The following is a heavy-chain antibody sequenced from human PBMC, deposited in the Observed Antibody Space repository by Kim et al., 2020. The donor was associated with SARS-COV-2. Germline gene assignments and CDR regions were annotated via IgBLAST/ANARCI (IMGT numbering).Heavy chain of an antibody. J-gene: IGHJ4*02. V-gene: IGHV3-23*01. CDR2: IGAGHDA. CDR1: GFIFSNYA. Sequence: GGSLRLSCAVSGFIFSNYAMSWVRQAPGKGLEWVAGIGAGHDAYYADSVRGRFTISRDHFDNTLYLQMNYLRADDAAVYHYAKRAATGAGRDYYDSGGQG. CDR3: AKRAATGAGRDYYDS. D-gene: IGHD2-15*01.